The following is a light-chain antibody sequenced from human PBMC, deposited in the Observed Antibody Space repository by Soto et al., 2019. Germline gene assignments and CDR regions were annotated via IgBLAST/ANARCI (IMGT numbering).Light chain of an antibody. J-gene: IGKJ1*01. CDR2: GAF. V-gene: IGKV3-20*01. CDR1: QSVSSSY. CDR3: LQYGSSPGT. Sequence: EIVLTQSPGTLSLSPGERATISCRASQSVSSSYFAWYQQKPGQAPRLLIYGAFSRATGNPDRFSGSGSGTDFTHTISRLEPEDFAVYYCLQYGSSPGTFGQGTKVEIK.